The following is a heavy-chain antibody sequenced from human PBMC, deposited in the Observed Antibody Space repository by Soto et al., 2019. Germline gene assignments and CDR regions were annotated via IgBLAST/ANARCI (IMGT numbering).Heavy chain of an antibody. J-gene: IGHJ4*02. D-gene: IGHD6-19*01. CDR1: GFTFSSYG. Sequence: ESGGGVVQPGRSLRLSCAASGFTFSSYGMHWVRQAPGKGLEWVAVISYDGSNKYYADSVKGRFTISRDNSKNTLYLQMNSLRAEDTAVYYCAKDRVIAVADPYYFDYWGQGTLVTVSS. V-gene: IGHV3-30*18. CDR3: AKDRVIAVADPYYFDY. CDR2: ISYDGSNK.